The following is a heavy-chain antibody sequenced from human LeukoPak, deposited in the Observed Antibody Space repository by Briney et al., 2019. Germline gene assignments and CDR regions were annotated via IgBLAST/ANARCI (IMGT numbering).Heavy chain of an antibody. CDR3: ASGIVGATYGSIDI. CDR1: GGSISSGGYS. Sequence: PSETLSLTCAVSGGSISSGGYSWSWIRQPPGKGLEWIGHISYSGSTHYSPSLKSRVTISVDTPKNHFSLKLSSVTAADTAVYYCASGIVGATYGSIDIWGQGTMVTVSS. D-gene: IGHD1-26*01. J-gene: IGHJ3*02. CDR2: ISYSGST. V-gene: IGHV4-61*03.